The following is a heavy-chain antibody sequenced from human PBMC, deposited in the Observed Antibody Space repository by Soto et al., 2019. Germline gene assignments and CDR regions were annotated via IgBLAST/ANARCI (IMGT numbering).Heavy chain of an antibody. V-gene: IGHV3-33*01. D-gene: IGHD1-26*01. CDR2: IWDDGIHD. CDR3: ARGVGSTQCHFDF. Sequence: GGSLRLSCAASGFTFNSFAMHWVRQAPGKGLEWVAVIWDDGIHDYYADSVKGRFTVSRDNSKNTVYLQMSSLRDEDTAVYYCARGVGSTQCHFDFWGQGTLVTVSS. CDR1: GFTFNSFA. J-gene: IGHJ4*02.